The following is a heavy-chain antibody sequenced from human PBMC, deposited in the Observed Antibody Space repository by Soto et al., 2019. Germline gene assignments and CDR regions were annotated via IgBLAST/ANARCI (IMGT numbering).Heavy chain of an antibody. J-gene: IGHJ4*02. V-gene: IGHV4-61*08. CDR3: ARGELPNYFDY. Sequence: SEPLSLTCTVSGGSISSGDYYWSWIRQPPGKGLEWIGYIYYSGSTNYNPSLNSRVTTSLDTSKNQLSLKLSSVTAADTAVYYCARGELPNYFDYWGQGTLVPVSS. CDR1: GGSISSGDYY. D-gene: IGHD1-26*01. CDR2: IYYSGST.